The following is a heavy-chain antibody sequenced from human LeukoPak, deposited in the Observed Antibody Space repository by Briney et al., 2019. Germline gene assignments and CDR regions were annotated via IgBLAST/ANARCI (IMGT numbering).Heavy chain of an antibody. CDR3: AKLPSGGTGTALIDY. CDR2: IWYDGSNK. Sequence: GGSLRLSCAASGFTFSSYGMHWVRQAPGKGLEWVAVIWYDGSNKYYADSVKGRFTISRDNSKNTLYLQMSSLRAEDTAVYYCAKLPSGGTGTALIDYWGQGTLVTVSS. CDR1: GFTFSSYG. D-gene: IGHD1-1*01. V-gene: IGHV3-33*06. J-gene: IGHJ4*02.